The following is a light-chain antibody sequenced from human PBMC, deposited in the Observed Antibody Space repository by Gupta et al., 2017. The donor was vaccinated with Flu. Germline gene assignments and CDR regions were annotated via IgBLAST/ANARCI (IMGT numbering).Light chain of an antibody. J-gene: IGKJ1*01. CDR2: KVS. CDR1: QSLVYSDGNTY. V-gene: IGKV2-30*01. CDR3: MQGTHWPQT. Sequence: DVVMTQSPLSLPVTLGQPASISCRSSQSLVYSDGNTYLNWFQQRPGQSPRRLIHKVSNRDSGVPDRFSGSGSGTDFTLKISRVEAEDVGLYYCMQGTHWPQTFGQGTKVEIK.